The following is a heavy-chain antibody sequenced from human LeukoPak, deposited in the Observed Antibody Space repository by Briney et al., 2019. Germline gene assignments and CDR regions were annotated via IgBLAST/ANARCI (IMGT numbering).Heavy chain of an antibody. D-gene: IGHD1-14*01. CDR3: ARPLDRTEAGAFDI. CDR2: IYSGGST. J-gene: IGHJ3*02. CDR1: GFTVSSNY. Sequence: GGSLRLSCAASGFTVSSNYMSWVRQAPGKGLEWVLVIYSGGSTYYADSVKGRFTISRDNAKNSLYLQMNSLRAEDTAVYYCARPLDRTEAGAFDIWGQGTMVTVSS. V-gene: IGHV3-53*01.